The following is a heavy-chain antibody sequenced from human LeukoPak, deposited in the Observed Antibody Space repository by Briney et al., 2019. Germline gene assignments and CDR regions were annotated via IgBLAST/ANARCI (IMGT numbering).Heavy chain of an antibody. CDR3: ARDSSGWRSDFDY. D-gene: IGHD6-19*01. CDR1: GYTFSDHYAPHY. J-gene: IGHJ4*02. V-gene: IGHV1-2*02. CDR2: ISPNIGGT. Sequence: ASVKVSCKASGYTFSDHYAPHYMHWVRQAPGQGLEWMGWISPNIGGTNYAQNFQGRVTMTRDTSLSTVYMELSRLRSDDTAVYYCARDSSGWRSDFDYWGQGTLVTVSS.